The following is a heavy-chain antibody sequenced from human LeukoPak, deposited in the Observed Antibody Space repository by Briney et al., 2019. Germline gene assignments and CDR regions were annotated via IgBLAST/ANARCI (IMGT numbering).Heavy chain of an antibody. D-gene: IGHD3-10*01. V-gene: IGHV3-48*03. Sequence: GGSLRLSCAASGFTFSSYEMNWVRQAPGKGLEWVSYISSSGSTIYYADSVKGRFTISRDNAKNSLYLQMNSLRAEDTAVYYCAREPGWFGELPFSWGQGTLVTVSS. CDR3: AREPGWFGELPFS. CDR2: ISSSGSTI. J-gene: IGHJ5*02. CDR1: GFTFSSYE.